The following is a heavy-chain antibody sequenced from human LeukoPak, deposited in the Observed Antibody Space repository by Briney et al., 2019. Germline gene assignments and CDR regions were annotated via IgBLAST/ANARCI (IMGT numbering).Heavy chain of an antibody. V-gene: IGHV1-69*13. CDR3: ARDVLAGTTLWFDP. Sequence: SVKVSCKASGGTFSSYAISWVRQAPGQGLEWMGGIIPIFGTANYAQKFQGRVTITADESTSTAYMDLSSLRSEDTAVYYCARDVLAGTTLWFDPWGQGTLVTVSS. CDR1: GGTFSSYA. D-gene: IGHD1-1*01. J-gene: IGHJ5*02. CDR2: IIPIFGTA.